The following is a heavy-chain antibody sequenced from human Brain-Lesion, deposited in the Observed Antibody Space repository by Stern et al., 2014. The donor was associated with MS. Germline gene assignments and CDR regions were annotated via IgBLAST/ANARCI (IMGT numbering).Heavy chain of an antibody. CDR1: GFIFSDYY. CDR2: IGRSGDSI. D-gene: IGHD3-10*01. J-gene: IGHJ6*02. V-gene: IGHV3-11*01. Sequence: VQLVQSGGGLVKPGGSLRLSCAASGFIFSDYYMSWIRQAPGQGLEWVSYIGRSGDSIYYADSVKGRFTISRDNAKNSLYLQMNSLRAEDTAVYYCARGPRRYYGSESPNTYYYGMDVWGQGTTVTVSS. CDR3: ARGPRRYYGSESPNTYYYGMDV.